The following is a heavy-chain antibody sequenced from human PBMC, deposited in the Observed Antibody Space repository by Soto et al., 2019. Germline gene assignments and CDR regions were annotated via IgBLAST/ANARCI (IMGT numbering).Heavy chain of an antibody. CDR1: GGSISSSSY. Sequence: SETLSLTCTVSGGSISSSSYWSWIRQPPGMGLEWIGYIYHTGSAIYNPSLKSRVTLSVDTSKNQFSLKLTSVTAADTAVYYCARDSPYYSGMDVWGQGTTVTVSS. V-gene: IGHV4-59*01. J-gene: IGHJ6*02. CDR3: ARDSPYYSGMDV. CDR2: IYHTGSA.